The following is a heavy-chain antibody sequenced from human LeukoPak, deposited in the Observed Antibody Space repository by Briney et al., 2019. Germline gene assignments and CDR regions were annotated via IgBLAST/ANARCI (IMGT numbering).Heavy chain of an antibody. CDR2: INTNTGNP. V-gene: IGHV7-4-1*02. Sequence: ASVKVSCKASGYTFTSYAMNWVRQAPGQGLEWMGWINTNTGNPTYAQGFTGRFVFSLDTSVSTAYLQISSLKAEDTAVYYCAKPYYFDRSGYYGGLGEDVFDIWGQGTMVTVSS. CDR3: AKPYYFDRSGYYGGLGEDVFDI. CDR1: GYTFTSYA. D-gene: IGHD3-22*01. J-gene: IGHJ3*02.